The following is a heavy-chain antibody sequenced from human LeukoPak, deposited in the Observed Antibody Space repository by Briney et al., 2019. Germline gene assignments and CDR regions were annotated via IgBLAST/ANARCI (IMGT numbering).Heavy chain of an antibody. CDR3: ARDTSPFAY. CDR2: INSGGSGT. CDR1: GFNFASNW. V-gene: IGHV3-74*01. Sequence: GGSLRLSCAASGFNFASNWMHWVRQTPGKGLMWVSRINSGGSGTSYADSVEGRFTISRDNAKNTLYLQMNSLRVEDTAVYYCARDTSPFAYWGQGTLVTVSS. J-gene: IGHJ4*02.